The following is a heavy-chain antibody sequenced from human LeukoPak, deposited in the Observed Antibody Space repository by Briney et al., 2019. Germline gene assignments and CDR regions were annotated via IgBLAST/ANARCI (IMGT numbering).Heavy chain of an antibody. CDR2: IYYGGNT. CDR3: ARRMPGGEAYIY. V-gene: IGHV4-39*01. D-gene: IGHD3-16*01. Sequence: PSETLSLTCTVSGGSISSSSYFWGCIRQPPGKGLEWIASIYYGGNTAYNPSLNNRVTISEHKSNKQSCRKLSSVTSTDTAVYYCARRMPGGEAYIYWGQGTLVTVSS. J-gene: IGHJ4*02. CDR1: GGSISSSSYF.